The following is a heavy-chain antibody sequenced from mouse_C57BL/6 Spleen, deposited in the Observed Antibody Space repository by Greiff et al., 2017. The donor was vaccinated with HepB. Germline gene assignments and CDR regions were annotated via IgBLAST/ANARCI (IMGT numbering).Heavy chain of an antibody. D-gene: IGHD2-10*01. CDR1: GYTFTSYW. J-gene: IGHJ1*03. CDR2: INPSNGGT. CDR3: ARSYCGSFRYWYFEC. Sequence: QVQLQQPGTELVKPGASVKLSCKASGYTFTSYWMHWVKQRPGQGLEWIGNINPSNGGTNYNEKFKSKATLTVDKSSSTAYMQLSSLASEDSAVYYCARSYCGSFRYWYFECWGTGTTVTVSS. V-gene: IGHV1-53*01.